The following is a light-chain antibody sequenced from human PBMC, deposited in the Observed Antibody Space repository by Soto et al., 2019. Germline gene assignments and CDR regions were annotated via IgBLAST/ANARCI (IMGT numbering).Light chain of an antibody. CDR3: RQYGSSPSYT. J-gene: IGKJ2*01. Sequence: EIVLTQSPGTLSLSPGERATLSCRASQSVSSSSYLAWYQQKPGQAPRRLIYGASSRATGIPDRFSGSGSATDVTLTISRLEPEDFAVYYCRQYGSSPSYTFGQGTKLEIK. V-gene: IGKV3-20*01. CDR2: GAS. CDR1: QSVSSSSY.